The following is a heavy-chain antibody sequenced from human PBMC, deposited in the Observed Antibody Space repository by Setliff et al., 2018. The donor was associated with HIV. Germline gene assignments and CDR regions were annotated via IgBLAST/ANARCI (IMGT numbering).Heavy chain of an antibody. V-gene: IGHV4-61*01. Sequence: PSETLSLTCSVSGASIRSDRMYWSWIRRPPGQRLEWIGFISFAGHINYNPSLSSRVTVSRDTSRNQSSMTLTSVTAADTAVYYCARSFGWGAFNVWGQGTVVTVSS. CDR3: ARSFGWGAFNV. CDR1: GASIRSDRMY. J-gene: IGHJ3*01. CDR2: ISFAGHI. D-gene: IGHD6-19*01.